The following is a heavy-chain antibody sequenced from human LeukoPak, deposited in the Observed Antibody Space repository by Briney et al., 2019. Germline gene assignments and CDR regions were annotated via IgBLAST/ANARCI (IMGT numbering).Heavy chain of an antibody. CDR3: ARGPYYDFWSGLSLFDY. D-gene: IGHD3-3*01. V-gene: IGHV3-23*01. J-gene: IGHJ4*02. Sequence: PGGSLRLSCAASGFTFSSYAMSWVRQAPGKGLEWVSAISGSGGSTYYADSVKGRFTISRDNSKNTLYLQMNSLRAEDTAVYYCARGPYYDFWSGLSLFDYWGQGTLVTVSS. CDR1: GFTFSSYA. CDR2: ISGSGGST.